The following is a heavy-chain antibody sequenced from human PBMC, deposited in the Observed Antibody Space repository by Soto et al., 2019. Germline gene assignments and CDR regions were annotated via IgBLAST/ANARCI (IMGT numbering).Heavy chain of an antibody. CDR1: GFTFSSYS. J-gene: IGHJ6*02. D-gene: IGHD6-13*01. CDR3: ARDLVAGTFSGMDV. CDR2: ISSSSSYI. Sequence: PGGSLRLSCAASGFTFSSYSMNWVRQAPGKGLEWVSSISSSSSYIYYADSVKGRFTISRDNAKNSLYLQMNSLRAEDTAVYYCARDLVAGTFSGMDVWGQGNPGHRLL. V-gene: IGHV3-21*01.